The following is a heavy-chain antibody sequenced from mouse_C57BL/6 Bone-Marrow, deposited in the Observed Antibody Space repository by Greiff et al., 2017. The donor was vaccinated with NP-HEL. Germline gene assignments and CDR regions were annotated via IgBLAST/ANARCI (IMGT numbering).Heavy chain of an antibody. CDR2: INPYNGGT. Sequence: EVQLQQSGPVLVKPGASVKMSCKASGYTFTDYYMNWVKQSHGKSLEWIGVINPYNGGTSYNQKFKGKATLTVDKSSSTAYMELNSLTSEDSAVYYCARRACYDGYPSWFAYWGQGTLVTVSA. CDR3: ARRACYDGYPSWFAY. D-gene: IGHD2-3*01. J-gene: IGHJ3*01. V-gene: IGHV1-19*01. CDR1: GYTFTDYY.